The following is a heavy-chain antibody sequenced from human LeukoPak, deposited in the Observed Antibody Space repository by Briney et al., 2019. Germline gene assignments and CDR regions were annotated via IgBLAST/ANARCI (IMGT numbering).Heavy chain of an antibody. Sequence: GASVKVSCKASGYTFTGYYMHWVRQAPGQGLEWMGWINPNSGGTNYAQKFQGRVTMTRDTSISTAYMELSRLRSDDTAVYYCARVLTYYGGNPGFDYWGQGTLVTVSS. CDR1: GYTFTGYY. CDR3: ARVLTYYGGNPGFDY. V-gene: IGHV1-2*02. J-gene: IGHJ4*02. D-gene: IGHD4-23*01. CDR2: INPNSGGT.